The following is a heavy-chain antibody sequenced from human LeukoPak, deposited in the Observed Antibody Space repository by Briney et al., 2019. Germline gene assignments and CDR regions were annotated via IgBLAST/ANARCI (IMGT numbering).Heavy chain of an antibody. V-gene: IGHV1-24*01. CDR3: ARDPFMVRGVMGYYYYMDV. D-gene: IGHD3-10*01. Sequence: ASVKVSCKVSGYTLTELSMHWVRQAPGKGLEWMGGFDPEDGETIYAQKFQGRVTMTEDTSTDTAYMELSSLRSEDTAVYYCARDPFMVRGVMGYYYYMDVWGKGTTVTVSS. J-gene: IGHJ6*03. CDR2: FDPEDGET. CDR1: GYTLTELS.